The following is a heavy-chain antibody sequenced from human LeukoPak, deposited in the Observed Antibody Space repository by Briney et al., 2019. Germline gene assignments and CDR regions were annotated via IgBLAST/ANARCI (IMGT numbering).Heavy chain of an antibody. Sequence: GGSLRPSCAAFGFIFDDYGMSWVRQAPGKGLEWVSGINWNGGSTGYADSVKGRFTISRDNAKNSLYLQMNSLRAEDTALYYCARVQLVDYYYYSYMDVWGKGTTVTVSS. CDR1: GFIFDDYG. J-gene: IGHJ6*03. V-gene: IGHV3-20*04. CDR3: ARVQLVDYYYYSYMDV. CDR2: INWNGGST. D-gene: IGHD6-6*01.